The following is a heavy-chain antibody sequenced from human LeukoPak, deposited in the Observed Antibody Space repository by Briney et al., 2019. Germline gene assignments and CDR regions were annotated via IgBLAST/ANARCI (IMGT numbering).Heavy chain of an antibody. CDR3: ARGATIAVAGTIYYYYYMDV. J-gene: IGHJ6*03. D-gene: IGHD6-19*01. CDR2: IYHSGST. CDR1: GYSISSGYY. V-gene: IGHV4-38-2*02. Sequence: SETLSLTCTGSGYSISSGYYWGWIRQPPGKGLEWIGSIYHSGSTYYNPSLKSRVTISVDTSKNQFSLKLSSVTAADTAVYYCARGATIAVAGTIYYYYYMDVWGKGTTVTVSS.